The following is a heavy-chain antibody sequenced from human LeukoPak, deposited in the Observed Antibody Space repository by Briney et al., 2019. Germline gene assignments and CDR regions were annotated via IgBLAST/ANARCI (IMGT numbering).Heavy chain of an antibody. CDR1: GFTFSSYG. J-gene: IGHJ6*03. Sequence: AGGSLRLSCAASGFTFSSYGMHWVRQAPGKGLEWVAFIRYDGSNKYYADSVKGRFTISRDNSKNTLYLQMNSLRAEDTAVYYCAKVRWELLPSYYYYYYMDVWGKGTTVTISS. V-gene: IGHV3-30*02. D-gene: IGHD1-26*01. CDR3: AKVRWELLPSYYYYYYMDV. CDR2: IRYDGSNK.